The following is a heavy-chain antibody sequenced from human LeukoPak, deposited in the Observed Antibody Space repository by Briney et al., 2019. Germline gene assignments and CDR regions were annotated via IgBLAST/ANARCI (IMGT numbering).Heavy chain of an antibody. D-gene: IGHD3-10*02. CDR2: IRSKAYGGTT. V-gene: IGHV3-49*04. CDR1: GFTFCDYA. CDR3: TGEGITMYHYFDY. Sequence: PGRSLRLSCTASGFTFCDYAMSWVRQAPGKGLEWVGFIRSKAYGGTTEYAASVKGRFTISRDDSKSIAYLQMNSLKTEDTAVYYCTGEGITMYHYFDYWGQGTLVTVSS. J-gene: IGHJ4*02.